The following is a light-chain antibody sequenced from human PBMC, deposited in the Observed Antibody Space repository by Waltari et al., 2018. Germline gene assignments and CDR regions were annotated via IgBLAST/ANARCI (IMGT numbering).Light chain of an antibody. CDR2: WAS. J-gene: IGKJ4*01. CDR3: QQYYSTPLT. V-gene: IGKV4-1*01. Sequence: DIVMTQSPDSLAVSLGERATIDCQSSQSVLSSSNNKNYLPWYQQKPRQPPKLLISWASTRESGVPDRFSGSGSGTDFTLTISSLQAEDVAVYYCQQYYSTPLTFGGGTKVEIK. CDR1: QSVLSSSNNKNY.